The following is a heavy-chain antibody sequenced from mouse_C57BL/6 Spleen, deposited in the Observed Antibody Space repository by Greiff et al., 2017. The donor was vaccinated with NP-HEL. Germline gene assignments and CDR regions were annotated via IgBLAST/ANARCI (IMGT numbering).Heavy chain of an antibody. CDR3: ARCLAWFAY. CDR2: INPGSGGT. J-gene: IGHJ3*01. Sequence: VQLQQSGAELVRPGTSVKVSCKASGYAFTNYLIEWVKQRPGQGLEWIGVINPGSGGTNYNEKFKGKATLTADKSSSTAYMQLSSLTSEDSAVYFCARCLAWFAYWGKGTLVTVSA. CDR1: GYAFTNYL. V-gene: IGHV1-54*01.